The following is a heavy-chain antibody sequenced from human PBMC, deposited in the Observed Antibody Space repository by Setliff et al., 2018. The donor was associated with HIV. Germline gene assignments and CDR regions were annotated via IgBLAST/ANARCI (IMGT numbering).Heavy chain of an antibody. Sequence: PSETLSLTCTVSGGSISSYYWSWIRQPPGKGLEWIGYIYYSGSTNYNPSLKSRVTISVDTSKNQLSLKLSSVTAADTAVYYCARGRKRDGYNFYYYYMDVWDKGTTVTVSS. V-gene: IGHV4-59*12. D-gene: IGHD5-12*01. J-gene: IGHJ6*03. CDR1: GGSISSYY. CDR2: IYYSGST. CDR3: ARGRKRDGYNFYYYYMDV.